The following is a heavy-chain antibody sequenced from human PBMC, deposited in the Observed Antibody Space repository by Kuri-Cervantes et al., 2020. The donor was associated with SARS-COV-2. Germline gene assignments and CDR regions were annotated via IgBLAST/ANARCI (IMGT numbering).Heavy chain of an antibody. Sequence: GESLKISCKGSGYSFSSYWIAWVRQMPGKGLEWMGIIYPGDSDTRYSPSFQGQVTISADKSTSAAYLQWSSLKASDSAMYYCARGNGALAFDPWGQGTLVTVSS. D-gene: IGHD2-8*01. V-gene: IGHV5-51*01. CDR3: ARGNGALAFDP. J-gene: IGHJ5*02. CDR1: GYSFSSYW. CDR2: IYPGDSDT.